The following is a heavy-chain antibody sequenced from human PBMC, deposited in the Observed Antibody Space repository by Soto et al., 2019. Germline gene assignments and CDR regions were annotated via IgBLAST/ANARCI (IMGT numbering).Heavy chain of an antibody. J-gene: IGHJ4*02. D-gene: IGHD3-3*01. CDR1: GFTFSSYA. CDR3: AEWHGLGSGFNFWSGPFDY. Sequence: QPGGSLRLSCAASGFTFSSYAMHWVRHAPGKGLEWVAVISYDGSNKYYADSVKGRFTISRDSSKNTLYLQMNSLRAEDTAVYYCAEWHGLGSGFNFWSGPFDYWGQGALVTVSS. CDR2: ISYDGSNK. V-gene: IGHV3-30-3*01.